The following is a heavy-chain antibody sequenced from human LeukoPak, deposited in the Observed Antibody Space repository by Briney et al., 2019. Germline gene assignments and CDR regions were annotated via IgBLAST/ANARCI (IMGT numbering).Heavy chain of an antibody. CDR1: GFTFSSYG. CDR2: ISGSGGST. CDR3: AKATRGEKILTGFSPFDY. J-gene: IGHJ4*02. D-gene: IGHD3-9*01. Sequence: GGSLRLSCAASGFTFSSYGMSWVRQAPGKGLEWVSAISGSGGSTYYADSVKGRFTISRDNSKNTLYLQMNSLRAEDTAVYYCAKATRGEKILTGFSPFDYWGQGTLVTVSS. V-gene: IGHV3-23*01.